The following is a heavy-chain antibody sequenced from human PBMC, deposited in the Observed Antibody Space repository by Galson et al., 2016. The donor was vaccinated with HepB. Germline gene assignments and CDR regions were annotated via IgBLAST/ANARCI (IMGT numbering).Heavy chain of an antibody. CDR3: AKDPYNFGSVTFFPGDS. Sequence: SVKVSCKASGYTFIDYYIHWVRQAPGQGLEWMGWINPNSGGTNYAPKFPGRVSVTRDTSINTAYMELTALRSDDTAVYYCAKDPYNFGSVTFFPGDSWGQGTLITVSS. CDR2: INPNSGGT. D-gene: IGHD3-10*01. V-gene: IGHV1-2*02. CDR1: GYTFIDYY. J-gene: IGHJ4*02.